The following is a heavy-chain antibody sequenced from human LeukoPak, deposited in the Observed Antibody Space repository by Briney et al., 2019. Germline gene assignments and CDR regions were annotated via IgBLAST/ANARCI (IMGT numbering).Heavy chain of an antibody. CDR1: GFTFSSYA. D-gene: IGHD1-26*01. Sequence: GGSLRLSCAASGFTFSSYAMSWVRQAPGKGLEWASAISGSGGSTYYADSVKGRFTISRDNSKNTLYLQMNSLRAEDTAVYYCAKDAGSSWAMAHFDYWGQGTLVTVSS. CDR3: AKDAGSSWAMAHFDY. CDR2: ISGSGGST. V-gene: IGHV3-23*01. J-gene: IGHJ4*02.